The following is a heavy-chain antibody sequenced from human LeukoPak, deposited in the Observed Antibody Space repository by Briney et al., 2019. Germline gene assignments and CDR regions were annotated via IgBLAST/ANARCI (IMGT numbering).Heavy chain of an antibody. J-gene: IGHJ4*02. CDR1: GGSISSYY. CDR3: ARATSTFVNFDY. CDR2: ISYSGIT. Sequence: SETLSLTCSASGGSISSYYWSWIRQPPGKGLEWIGYISYSGITNYNPSLKSRVTISVDTSKNQFSLKLSSVTAADTAVYYCARATSTFVNFDYWGQGTLVTVSS. D-gene: IGHD3-3*01. V-gene: IGHV4-59*01.